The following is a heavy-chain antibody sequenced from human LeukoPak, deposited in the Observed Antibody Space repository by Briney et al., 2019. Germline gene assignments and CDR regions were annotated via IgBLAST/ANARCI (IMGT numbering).Heavy chain of an antibody. D-gene: IGHD1-26*01. J-gene: IGHJ4*02. CDR1: GFTFSDYY. CDR2: IGRNGDDK. CDR3: ATDIRAVGDSRYFDS. V-gene: IGHV3-11*01. Sequence: GGSLRLSCAASGFTFSDYYMSWIRQSPGKGLEWLSHIGRNGDDKNYADSVKGRFTISRDNAENSLYLQMNSLRIDDTGIYYCATDIRAVGDSRYFDSGGQGPLVTVSS.